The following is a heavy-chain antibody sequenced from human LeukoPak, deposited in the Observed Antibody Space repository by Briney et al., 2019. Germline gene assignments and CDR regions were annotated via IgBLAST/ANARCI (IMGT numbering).Heavy chain of an antibody. CDR1: GFTFSRYW. Sequence: GGALRLSCLASGFTFSRYWRSWVRQAPGKGLDGVANIKQDGSETYYVESVKGRFTISRDNAKNSLYLQMNSMRAEDTAVYYCAREKVRGVIINYGMDVWGQGTTVTVSS. V-gene: IGHV3-7*01. J-gene: IGHJ6*02. CDR3: AREKVRGVIINYGMDV. D-gene: IGHD3-10*01. CDR2: IKQDGSET.